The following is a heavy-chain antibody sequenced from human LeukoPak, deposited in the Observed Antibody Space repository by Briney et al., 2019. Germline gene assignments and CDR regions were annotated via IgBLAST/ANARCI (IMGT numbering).Heavy chain of an antibody. Sequence: SETLSLTCAVYGGSFSGYYWSWIRQPPGKGLEWIGEINHSGSTNYNPSLKSRVTISVDTSKNQFSLKLSSVTAADTAVYYCAKWGYRQLKNMDVWGQGTTVTVSS. V-gene: IGHV4-34*01. CDR2: INHSGST. J-gene: IGHJ6*02. CDR1: GGSFSGYY. D-gene: IGHD6-13*01. CDR3: AKWGYRQLKNMDV.